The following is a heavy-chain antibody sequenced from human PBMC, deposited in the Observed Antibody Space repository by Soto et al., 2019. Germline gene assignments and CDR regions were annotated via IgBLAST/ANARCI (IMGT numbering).Heavy chain of an antibody. J-gene: IGHJ5*02. CDR2: IYHSGST. D-gene: IGHD5-18*01. CDR3: ARPPSYGSSRGNWFDP. CDR1: GYSISSGYY. V-gene: IGHV4-38-2*01. Sequence: SETLSLTCAVSGYSISSGYYWGWIRQPPGKGLEWIGSIYHSGSTYYNPSLKSRVTISVDTSKNQFSLKLSSVTAADTAVYYCARPPSYGSSRGNWFDPWGQGTLVTVSS.